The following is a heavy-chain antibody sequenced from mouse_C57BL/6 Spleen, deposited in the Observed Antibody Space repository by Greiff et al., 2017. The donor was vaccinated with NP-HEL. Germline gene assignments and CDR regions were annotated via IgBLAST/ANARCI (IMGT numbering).Heavy chain of an antibody. D-gene: IGHD1-1*01. CDR2: IYPGDGDT. Sequence: LVKPGASVKISCKASGYAFSSSWMHWVKQRPGKGLEWIGRIYPGDGDTNYNGKFKGKATLTADKSSSTAYMQLSSLTSEDSAVYFCARDGSSYSLAWFAYWGQGTLVTVSA. J-gene: IGHJ3*01. CDR3: ARDGSSYSLAWFAY. V-gene: IGHV1-82*01. CDR1: GYAFSSSW.